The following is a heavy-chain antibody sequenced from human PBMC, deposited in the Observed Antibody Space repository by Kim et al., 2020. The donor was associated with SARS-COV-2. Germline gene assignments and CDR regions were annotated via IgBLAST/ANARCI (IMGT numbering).Heavy chain of an antibody. Sequence: SVKVSCKASGGTFSSYAISWVRQAPGQGLEWMGGIIPIFGTANYAQKFQGRVTITADESTSTAYMELSSLRSEDTAVYYCARYYYDSSGYYGSGRPFDYWGQGTLVTVSS. CDR1: GGTFSSYA. V-gene: IGHV1-69*13. D-gene: IGHD3-22*01. J-gene: IGHJ4*02. CDR2: IIPIFGTA. CDR3: ARYYYDSSGYYGSGRPFDY.